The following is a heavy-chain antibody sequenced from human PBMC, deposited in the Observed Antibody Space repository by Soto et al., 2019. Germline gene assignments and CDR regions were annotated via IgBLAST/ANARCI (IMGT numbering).Heavy chain of an antibody. D-gene: IGHD6-19*01. J-gene: IGHJ1*01. CDR2: IIPILGIA. CDR1: GGTFSSYT. V-gene: IGHV1-69*02. Sequence: QVQLVQSGAEVKKPGSSVKVSCKASGGTFSSYTISWVRQAPGQGLEWMGRIIPILGIANYAQKFQGRVTITADKSTSTAYMELSGLRSEDTAVYYCAGLGLALYSSGWYQHWGQGTLVTVSS. CDR3: AGLGLALYSSGWYQH.